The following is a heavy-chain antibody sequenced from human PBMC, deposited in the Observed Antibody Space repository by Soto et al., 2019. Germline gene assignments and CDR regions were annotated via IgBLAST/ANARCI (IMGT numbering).Heavy chain of an antibody. Sequence: SETLSLTCAVYGGSFSGYYWSWIRQPPGKGLDWIGEINHSGSTNFNPSLKSRVSISVDTSKKQFSLKLNSVTAADTAVYYCAAHLKTTVTAYCYFDLWGRGTLVTVS. V-gene: IGHV4-34*01. CDR3: AAHLKTTVTAYCYFDL. CDR1: GGSFSGYY. CDR2: INHSGST. D-gene: IGHD4-17*01. J-gene: IGHJ2*01.